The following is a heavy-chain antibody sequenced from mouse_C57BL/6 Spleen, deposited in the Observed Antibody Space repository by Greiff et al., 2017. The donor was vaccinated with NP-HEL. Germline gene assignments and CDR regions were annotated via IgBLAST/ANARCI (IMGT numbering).Heavy chain of an antibody. J-gene: IGHJ2*01. CDR3: ARVTTVVNFDY. CDR2: ISDGGSYT. Sequence: EVQLVESGGGLVKPGGSLKLSCAASGFTFSSYAMSWVRQTPEKRLEWVATISDGGSYTYYPDNVKGRFTISRDNAKNNLYLQMSHLKSEDTAMYYCARVTTVVNFDYWGKAPLSQSPQ. D-gene: IGHD1-1*01. CDR1: GFTFSSYA. V-gene: IGHV5-4*01.